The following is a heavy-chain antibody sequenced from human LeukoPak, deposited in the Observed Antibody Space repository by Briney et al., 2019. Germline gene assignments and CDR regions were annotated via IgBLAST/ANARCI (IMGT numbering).Heavy chain of an antibody. Sequence: GGSVRLSCAASGFTFNRSWMNWVRQAPGKGLEWVANMDPSGSQKRYVDSVKGRFIISKDNPGASLYLDMYSLRAEDTAIYYCAIWTSGNYWGHGTLVTVSS. V-gene: IGHV3-7*01. CDR2: MDPSGSQK. J-gene: IGHJ4*01. CDR1: GFTFNRSW. CDR3: AIWTSGNY. D-gene: IGHD1-1*01.